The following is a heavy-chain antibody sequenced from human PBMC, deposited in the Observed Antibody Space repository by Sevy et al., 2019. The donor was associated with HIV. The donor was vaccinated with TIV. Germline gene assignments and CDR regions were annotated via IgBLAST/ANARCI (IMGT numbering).Heavy chain of an antibody. CDR3: ARDLGWDSGSYFDAFDI. CDR1: GFTFSSYS. J-gene: IGHJ3*02. CDR2: ISSSSSTI. V-gene: IGHV3-48*02. Sequence: GGSLRLSCAASGFTFSSYSMNWVRQAPGKGLEWVSYISSSSSTIYYADSVKGRFTISRDNAKNSLYLQMNSLRDEDTAVYYCARDLGWDSGSYFDAFDIWGQGTMVTVS. D-gene: IGHD1-26*01.